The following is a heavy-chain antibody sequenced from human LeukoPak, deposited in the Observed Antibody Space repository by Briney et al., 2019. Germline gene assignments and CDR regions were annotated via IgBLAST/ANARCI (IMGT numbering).Heavy chain of an antibody. CDR1: GFTFSSYA. Sequence: PGRSLRLSCAASGFTFSSYALTWVRQPPGRGLEWVSTITGSDDRTYYADSVKGRFTISREYSNNTLHLQLNSLRAEDTAIYYCAKGPQLGSGYHPDYWGQGTLVTVSS. V-gene: IGHV3-23*01. D-gene: IGHD3-22*01. CDR2: ITGSDDRT. CDR3: AKGPQLGSGYHPDY. J-gene: IGHJ4*02.